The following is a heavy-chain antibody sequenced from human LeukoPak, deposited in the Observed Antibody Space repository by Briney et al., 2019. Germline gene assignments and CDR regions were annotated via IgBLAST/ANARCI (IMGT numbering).Heavy chain of an antibody. CDR1: GFTFSSYW. D-gene: IGHD6-13*01. V-gene: IGHV3-7*01. Sequence: GGSLRLSCAASGFTFSSYWMSWVRQAPGKGLEWVANIKQDGSEKYYVDSVKGRFTISRDNAKNSLYLQMNSLRAEDTAVYYCASFGPAAAGNTPHDYWGQGTLVTVSS. J-gene: IGHJ4*02. CDR3: ASFGPAAAGNTPHDY. CDR2: IKQDGSEK.